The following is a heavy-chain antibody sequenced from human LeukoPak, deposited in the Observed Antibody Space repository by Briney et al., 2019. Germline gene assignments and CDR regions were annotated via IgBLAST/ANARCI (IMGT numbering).Heavy chain of an antibody. CDR2: IYYSGST. V-gene: IGHV4-30-4*01. CDR1: GGSLSSGDYY. Sequence: SETLSLTCTVSGGSLSSGDYYWGWVRQPPGAGLEWIGYIYYSGSTYYNPSLKSRVTISVDTSKNQFSLKLSSVTAADTAVYYCARDTVTTFGYYYGMDVWGQGTTGTVS. D-gene: IGHD4-17*01. CDR3: ARDTVTTFGYYYGMDV. J-gene: IGHJ6*02.